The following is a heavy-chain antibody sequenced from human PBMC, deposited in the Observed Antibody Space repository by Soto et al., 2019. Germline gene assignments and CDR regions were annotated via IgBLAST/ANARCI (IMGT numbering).Heavy chain of an antibody. CDR3: ARGCAPSGYGYYYYYYYMDV. CDR2: TYYRSKWYH. V-gene: IGHV6-1*01. J-gene: IGHJ6*03. CDR1: GDSVSSNSAA. D-gene: IGHD5-12*01. Sequence: SQTLSLTCAISGDSVSSNSAAWNWIRQSPSRGLEWLGRTYYRSKWYHDYAVSEKSRITINPDTSKNQFYLQLNTVPPDDSAGYYCARGCAPSGYGYYYYYYYMDVWGKGTTVTVSS.